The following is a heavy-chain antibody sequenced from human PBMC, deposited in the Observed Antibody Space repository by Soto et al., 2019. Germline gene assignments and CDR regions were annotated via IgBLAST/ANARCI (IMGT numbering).Heavy chain of an antibody. CDR3: AKESASTWYPLDY. CDR2: ISGSAGST. J-gene: IGHJ4*02. D-gene: IGHD6-13*01. CDR1: GFTFDDYA. V-gene: IGHV3-23*01. Sequence: EVQLLESGGGLVQLGGSLSLSGKAPGFTFDDYAMTWVRRAPGRGLEWVPVISGSAGSTFYADSVKGRFTISRDNSKNTLYLQMNSLRAGDTAVYYCAKESASTWYPLDYWGQGTLVTVSS.